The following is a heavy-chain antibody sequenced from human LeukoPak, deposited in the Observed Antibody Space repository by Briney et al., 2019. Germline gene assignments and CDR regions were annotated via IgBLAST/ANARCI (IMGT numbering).Heavy chain of an antibody. Sequence: HPGGSLRLSCAASGFTFSSYAMSWVRQAPGKGLEWVSPISGSGGSTYYADSVKGRFTISRDNAKNSLYLQMNSLRAEDTAVYYCAIFHARDPAAAPFFQHWGQGTLVTVSS. CDR1: GFTFSSYA. D-gene: IGHD6-13*01. CDR2: ISGSGGST. CDR3: AIFHARDPAAAPFFQH. V-gene: IGHV3-23*01. J-gene: IGHJ1*01.